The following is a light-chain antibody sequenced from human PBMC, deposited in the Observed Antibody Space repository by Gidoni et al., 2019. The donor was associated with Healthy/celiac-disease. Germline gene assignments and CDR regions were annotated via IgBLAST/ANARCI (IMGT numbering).Light chain of an antibody. J-gene: IGKJ2*01. CDR1: KGISSW. CDR3: QQANSFPPT. CDR2: AAS. Sequence: DIQMTQSPSSVSASVGDRVTITCRASKGISSWLAWYQQKPGKAPKRLIYAASSLQSGVPSRVSGSGSGTDFTLTISSLQPEDFATYYCQQANSFPPTFGQGTKLEIK. V-gene: IGKV1-12*01.